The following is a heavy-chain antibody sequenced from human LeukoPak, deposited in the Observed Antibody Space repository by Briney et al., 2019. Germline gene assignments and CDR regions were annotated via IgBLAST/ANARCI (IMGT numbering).Heavy chain of an antibody. CDR1: GGSISSYY. CDR3: ARWGGYCSSTSCAEPLYYYYGMDV. Sequence: SETLSLTCTVSGGSISSYYWSWIRQPAGKGLEWIRRIYTSGSTNYNPSLKSRVTMSVDTSKNQFSLKLSSVTAADTAVYYCARWGGYCSSTSCAEPLYYYYGMDVWGQGTTVTVSS. V-gene: IGHV4-4*07. CDR2: IYTSGST. J-gene: IGHJ6*02. D-gene: IGHD2-2*01.